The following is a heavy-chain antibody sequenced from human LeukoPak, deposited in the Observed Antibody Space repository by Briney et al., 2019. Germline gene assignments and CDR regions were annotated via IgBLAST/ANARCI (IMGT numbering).Heavy chain of an antibody. J-gene: IGHJ5*02. CDR3: ARAPFLRAWFDP. D-gene: IGHD2/OR15-2a*01. Sequence: GGSLRLSCAASGFTFSSYAMHWVRQAPGKGLEWEAVISYDGSNKYYADSVKGRFTISRDNSKNTLYLQMNSLRAEDTAVYYCARAPFLRAWFDPWGQGTLVTVSS. CDR1: GFTFSSYA. CDR2: ISYDGSNK. V-gene: IGHV3-30-3*01.